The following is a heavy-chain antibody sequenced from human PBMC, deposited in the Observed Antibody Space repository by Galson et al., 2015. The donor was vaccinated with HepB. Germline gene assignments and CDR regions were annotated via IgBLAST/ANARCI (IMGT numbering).Heavy chain of an antibody. D-gene: IGHD3-22*01. V-gene: IGHV3-30-3*01. CDR3: AKATRYDSSGYYYGADY. J-gene: IGHJ4*02. CDR1: GFTFSSFA. Sequence: SLRLSCAASGFTFSSFAMHWLRQAPGKGLEWVALISYDGSIKYYADSVKGRFTISRDNSKNTLYLQMNSLRAEDTAVYYCAKATRYDSSGYYYGADYWGQGTLVTVSS. CDR2: ISYDGSIK.